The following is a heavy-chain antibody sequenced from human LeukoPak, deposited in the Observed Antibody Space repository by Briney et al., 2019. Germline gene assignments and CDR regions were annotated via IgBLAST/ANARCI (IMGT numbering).Heavy chain of an antibody. CDR3: LKVAFRSSSGISGNEY. CDR1: GFTVSSNC. Sequence: GGSLRLSCAASGFTVSSNCMNWVRQAPGKGLEWVSVICSGGSTSYEDYVKGRFTISRDNSTNTLHFQMNCIGAEDTAVFFCLKVAFRSSSGISGNEYWGTGTLVT. J-gene: IGHJ4*02. D-gene: IGHD6-6*01. CDR2: ICSGGST. V-gene: IGHV3-53*01.